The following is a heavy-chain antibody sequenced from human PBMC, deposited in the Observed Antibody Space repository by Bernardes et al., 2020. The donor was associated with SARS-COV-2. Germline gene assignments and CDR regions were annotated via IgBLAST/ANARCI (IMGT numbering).Heavy chain of an antibody. Sequence: SETLSLTCTVSGDAVSSSSYSWGWIRQPQGQGMEWIGSIYSGRITYYNPSLKSPATISVDTSKNQFSLPQTSMPAADTAMYYCASTPVTMFLVVITYYYFDLWGRGTLVTVSS. CDR1: GDAVSSSSYS. D-gene: IGHD3-22*01. J-gene: IGHJ2*01. CDR2: IYSGRIT. CDR3: ASTPVTMFLVVITYYYFDL. V-gene: IGHV4-39*01.